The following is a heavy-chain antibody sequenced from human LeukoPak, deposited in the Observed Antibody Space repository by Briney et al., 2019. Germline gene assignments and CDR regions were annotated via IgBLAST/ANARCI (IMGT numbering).Heavy chain of an antibody. Sequence: GASVKVSCKASGYTFTSYDINWVRRATGQGLEWMGWMNPNSGKTGYAQKFQGRVTMTRNTSISTAYMELSSLGSEDTAVYYCARTLYDSSGYYFDYWGQGTLVTVSS. CDR3: ARTLYDSSGYYFDY. V-gene: IGHV1-8*01. CDR1: GYTFTSYD. CDR2: MNPNSGKT. J-gene: IGHJ4*02. D-gene: IGHD3-22*01.